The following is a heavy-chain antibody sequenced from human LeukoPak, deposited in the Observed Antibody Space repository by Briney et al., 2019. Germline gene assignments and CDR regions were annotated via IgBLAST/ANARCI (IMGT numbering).Heavy chain of an antibody. Sequence: GSLRLSCTASGFTFSTFAMHWVRLSPGKGLEWVSSITGSGPYMLYADSVKHRFTISRDNTKNLLYLEMNSLRAEDTAMYFCVRDVGAVRGEVYFDYWGQGTLVTVSS. CDR3: VRDVGAVRGEVYFDY. CDR2: ITGSGPYM. CDR1: GFTFSTFA. J-gene: IGHJ4*02. D-gene: IGHD3-10*01. V-gene: IGHV3-21*06.